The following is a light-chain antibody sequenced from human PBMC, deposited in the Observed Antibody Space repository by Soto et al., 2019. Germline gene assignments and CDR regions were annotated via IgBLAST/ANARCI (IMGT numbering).Light chain of an antibody. J-gene: IGKJ5*01. V-gene: IGKV3D-20*02. CDR3: QQRSNWPPGIT. CDR2: GAS. CDR1: QHIRINY. Sequence: ESVLTQSPGTLSLSPGERATLSCRASQHIRINYLAWYQHKPGQAPRLLIYGASSRATGIPDRFSGSGSGTDFTLTISSLEPEDFAVYYCQQRSNWPPGITFGQGTRLEIK.